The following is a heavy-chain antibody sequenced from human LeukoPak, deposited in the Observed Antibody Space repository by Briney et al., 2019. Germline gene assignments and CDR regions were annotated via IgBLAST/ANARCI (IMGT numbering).Heavy chain of an antibody. Sequence: SETLSLTCTVSGGSISSGSYLWSWIRQHPGKGLEWIGYIHYSGSTNYNPSLKSRVTMSVDTSKNQFSLKLSSVTAADTAVYYCGRESSSNSGSYYSYGMDVWGQGTTVSVSS. CDR3: GRESSSNSGSYYSYGMDV. V-gene: IGHV4-31*03. D-gene: IGHD3-10*01. J-gene: IGHJ6*02. CDR1: GGSISSGSYL. CDR2: IHYSGST.